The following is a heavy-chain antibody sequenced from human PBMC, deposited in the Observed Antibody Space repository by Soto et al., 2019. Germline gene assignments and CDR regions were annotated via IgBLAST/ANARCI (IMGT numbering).Heavy chain of an antibody. CDR3: ARLEGTYGDFDY. CDR2: IYYSGST. V-gene: IGHV4-39*01. J-gene: IGHJ4*02. Sequence: LSLTCTVSGGSISSSSYYWGWIRQPPGKGLEWIGSIYYSGSTYYNPSLKSRVTISVDTSKNQFSLKLSSVTAADTAVYYCARLEGTYGDFDYWGQGTLVTVSS. D-gene: IGHD4-17*01. CDR1: GGSISSSSYY.